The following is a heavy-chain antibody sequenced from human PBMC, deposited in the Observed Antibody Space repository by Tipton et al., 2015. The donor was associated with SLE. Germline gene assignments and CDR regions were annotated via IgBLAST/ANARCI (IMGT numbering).Heavy chain of an antibody. CDR1: GGSISSSSSY. CDR3: ARADGATGLDY. V-gene: IGHV4-39*07. CDR2: IYYSGST. D-gene: IGHD5-12*01. Sequence: TLSLTCTVSGGSISSSSSYWGWIRQPPGKGLEWIGSIYYSGSTYYNPSLESRVSISVDTSKNQFSLKLTSVTAADTAVYYCARADGATGLDYWGQGTLVTVSS. J-gene: IGHJ4*02.